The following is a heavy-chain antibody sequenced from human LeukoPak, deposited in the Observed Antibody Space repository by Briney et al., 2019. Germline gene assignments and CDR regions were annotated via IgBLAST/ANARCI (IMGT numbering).Heavy chain of an antibody. CDR1: GGSFSGYY. J-gene: IGHJ4*02. Sequence: SSETLFLTCAVYGGSFSGYYWSWIRQPPGKGLEWIGEINHSGSTNYNPSLKSRVTISVDTSKNQFSLKLSSVTAADTAVYYCARRMGTMVRGVRRSYFDYWGQGTLVTVSS. D-gene: IGHD3-10*01. CDR3: ARRMGTMVRGVRRSYFDY. V-gene: IGHV4-34*01. CDR2: INHSGST.